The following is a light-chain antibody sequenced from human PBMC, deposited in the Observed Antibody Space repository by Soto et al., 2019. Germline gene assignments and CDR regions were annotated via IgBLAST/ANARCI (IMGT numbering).Light chain of an antibody. Sequence: IVLTQSPASLSVSPGARATLSCRASQSVRSKVAWYQQKPGQAPSLVIYDTYIRATGIPARFSGSGFGTEFTLTISSLQPEDFAVYYCEQYNNGSSITFGQGTRLEIK. V-gene: IGKV3-15*01. CDR3: EQYNNGSSIT. J-gene: IGKJ5*01. CDR2: DTY. CDR1: QSVRSK.